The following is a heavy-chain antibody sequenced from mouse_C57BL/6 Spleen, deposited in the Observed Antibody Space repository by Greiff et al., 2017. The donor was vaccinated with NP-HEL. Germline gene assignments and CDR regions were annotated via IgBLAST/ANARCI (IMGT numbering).Heavy chain of an antibody. J-gene: IGHJ4*01. V-gene: IGHV5-17*01. CDR2: ISSGSSTI. D-gene: IGHD2-2*01. CDR3: ARYGYLYAMDY. Sequence: DVQLQESGGGLVKPGGSLKLSCAASGFTFSDYGMHWVRQAPEKGLEWVAYISSGSSTIYYADTVKGRFTISRDNAKNPLFLQMTSLRSEDTAMYYGARYGYLYAMDYWGQGTSVTVSS. CDR1: GFTFSDYG.